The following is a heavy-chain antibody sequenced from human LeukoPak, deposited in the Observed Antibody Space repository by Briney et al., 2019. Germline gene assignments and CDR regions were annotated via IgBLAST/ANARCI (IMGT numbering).Heavy chain of an antibody. Sequence: GSLRLSCEVSGMTVSNAWIHWVRQAPGKGLEWVGRMKGRNGGGTPDYAAPVMGRFTISRDDSKNSLYLQMDSLKDEDGGVYYCTWDFVWGQGTMVTVSS. V-gene: IGHV3-15*01. D-gene: IGHD1-26*01. CDR2: MKGRNGGGTP. CDR1: GMTVSNAW. CDR3: TWDFV. J-gene: IGHJ3*01.